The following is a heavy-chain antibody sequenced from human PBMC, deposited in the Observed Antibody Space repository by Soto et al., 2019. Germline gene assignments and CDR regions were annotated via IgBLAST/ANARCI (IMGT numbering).Heavy chain of an antibody. CDR3: ARRTGYEPPYYYGMDV. D-gene: IGHD3-9*01. Sequence: PSETLSLTCAVSGGSISSGGYSWSWIRQPPGKGLEWIGYIYHSGSTYYNPSLKSRVTISVDRSKNQFSLKLSSVTAADTAVYYCARRTGYEPPYYYGMDVWGQGTTVTVS. J-gene: IGHJ6*02. CDR2: IYHSGST. CDR1: GGSISSGGYS. V-gene: IGHV4-30-2*01.